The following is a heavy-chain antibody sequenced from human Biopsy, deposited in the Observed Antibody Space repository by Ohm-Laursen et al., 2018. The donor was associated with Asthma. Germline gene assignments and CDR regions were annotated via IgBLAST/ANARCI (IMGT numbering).Heavy chain of an antibody. D-gene: IGHD3-3*01. J-gene: IGHJ4*02. CDR3: ASQSSGPDFWSGYYYFDY. V-gene: IGHV3-30*04. CDR2: ISYDGSNK. Sequence: SLRLSCTASGFTFSSYAMHWVRQAPGKGLKWVAVISYDGSNKYYADSVKGRFTISRDNSKNTLYLQMNSLRAEDTAVYYCASQSSGPDFWSGYYYFDYWGQGTLVTVSS. CDR1: GFTFSSYA.